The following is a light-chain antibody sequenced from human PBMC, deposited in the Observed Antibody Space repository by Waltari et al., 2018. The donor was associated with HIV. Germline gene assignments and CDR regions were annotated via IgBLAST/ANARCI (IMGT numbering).Light chain of an antibody. CDR1: SSNIGSNT. CDR2: SNN. Sequence: QSVLTQPPSASGTPGQRVTISCSGSSSNIGSNTVNWYQQLPGTAPKLLIYSNNRGPSGVPDRFSGSKSGTSASLAISGLQSEDEADYYCAAWDDSLNVLYVFGTGTKVTVL. CDR3: AAWDDSLNVLYV. J-gene: IGLJ1*01. V-gene: IGLV1-44*01.